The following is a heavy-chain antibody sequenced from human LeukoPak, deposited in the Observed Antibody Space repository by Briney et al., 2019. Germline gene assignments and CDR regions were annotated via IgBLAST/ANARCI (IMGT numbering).Heavy chain of an antibody. CDR1: GYSFTSYW. Sequence: GESLKISCKGSGYSFTSYWIGWVRQMPGKGLEWMGIIYPGDSDTRYSPSSQGQVTISADKSISTAYLQWSSLKASDTAMYYCASALGYCSGGSCYDYWGQGTLVTVSS. V-gene: IGHV5-51*01. D-gene: IGHD2-15*01. J-gene: IGHJ4*02. CDR2: IYPGDSDT. CDR3: ASALGYCSGGSCYDY.